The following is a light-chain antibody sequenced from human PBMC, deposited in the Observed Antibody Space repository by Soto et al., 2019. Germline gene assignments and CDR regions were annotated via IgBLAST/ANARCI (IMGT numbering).Light chain of an antibody. CDR2: SAS. V-gene: IGKV1-39*01. CDR3: QQNYSPPLS. J-gene: IGKJ4*01. Sequence: DLQMTQSPSFVSAFIGDRVTITCRASQSISSYLSWFQQKPGEAPRLLMYSASSLPSGVPSRFIGSGSGTDFTLTISGLQPEDVATYYCQQNYSPPLSFGGGTKVEI. CDR1: QSISSY.